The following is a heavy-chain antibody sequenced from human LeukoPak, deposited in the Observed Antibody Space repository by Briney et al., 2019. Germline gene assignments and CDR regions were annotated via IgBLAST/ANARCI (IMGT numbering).Heavy chain of an antibody. CDR2: IYSGGST. D-gene: IGHD2-15*01. CDR1: GFTVSSNY. Sequence: GGSLRPSCAASGFTVSSNYMSWVRQAPGKGLEWVSVIYSGGSTYYADSVKGRFTISRDNSKNTLYLQMNSLRAEDTAVYYCARERGGYCSGGSCYSPTPNWFDPWGQGTLVTVSS. J-gene: IGHJ5*02. V-gene: IGHV3-66*01. CDR3: ARERGGYCSGGSCYSPTPNWFDP.